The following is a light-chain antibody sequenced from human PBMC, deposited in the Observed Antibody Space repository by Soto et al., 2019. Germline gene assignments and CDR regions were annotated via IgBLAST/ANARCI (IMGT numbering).Light chain of an antibody. CDR2: KAS. Sequence: DIQMTQSPSTLSASVGDRVTITCRASQSISDWLAWYQQKPGKAPKLLIYKASSLESGVPSRFSGTGSGTEFTLTISSLQPDDFATYYCQRYDSYLWTCGQGTKVEIK. V-gene: IGKV1-5*03. CDR1: QSISDW. CDR3: QRYDSYLWT. J-gene: IGKJ1*01.